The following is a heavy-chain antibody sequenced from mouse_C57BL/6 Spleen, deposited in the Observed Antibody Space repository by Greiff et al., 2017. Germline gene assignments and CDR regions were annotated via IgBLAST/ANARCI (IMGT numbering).Heavy chain of an antibody. V-gene: IGHV1-69*01. D-gene: IGHD2-1*01. CDR3: ARWGNYHWYFDV. CDR1: GYTFTSYW. Sequence: QVQLKQPGAELVMPGASVKLSCKASGYTFTSYWMHWVKQRPGQGLEWIGEIDPSDSYTNYNQKFKGKSTLTVDKSSSTAYMQLSSLTSEDSAVYYCARWGNYHWYFDVWGTGTTVTVSS. CDR2: IDPSDSYT. J-gene: IGHJ1*03.